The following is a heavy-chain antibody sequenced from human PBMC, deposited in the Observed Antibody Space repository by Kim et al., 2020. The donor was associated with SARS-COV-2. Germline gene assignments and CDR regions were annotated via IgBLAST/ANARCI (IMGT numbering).Heavy chain of an antibody. V-gene: IGHV3-64*01. CDR3: ARAVKLWFGELLCPLDY. J-gene: IGHJ4*02. Sequence: VKGRFPISRDNSKNPLYLQMGSLRPEDMAVYYCARAVKLWFGELLCPLDYWGQGTLVTVSS. D-gene: IGHD3-10*01.